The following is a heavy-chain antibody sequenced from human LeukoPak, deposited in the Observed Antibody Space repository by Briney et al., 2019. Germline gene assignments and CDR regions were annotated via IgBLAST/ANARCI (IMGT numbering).Heavy chain of an antibody. V-gene: IGHV3-64*01. CDR3: AREAAYDYDVLTGYDY. CDR2: ISNNGDSR. Sequence: QPGGSLRLSCAASGFTFSTYGMHWVRQAPGKGLEYVSAISNNGDSRYYANSVKGRFTISRDNSKNTLYLQMGSLRAEDMAVYYCAREAAYDYDVLTGYDYWGQGTLVTVPS. D-gene: IGHD3-9*01. CDR1: GFTFSTYG. J-gene: IGHJ4*02.